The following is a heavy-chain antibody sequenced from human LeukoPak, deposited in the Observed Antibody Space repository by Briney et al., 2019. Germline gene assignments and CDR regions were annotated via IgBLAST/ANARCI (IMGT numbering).Heavy chain of an antibody. J-gene: IGHJ4*02. CDR1: GFSFHNAW. CDR3: TRESPDYDILTGYNGGDY. CDR2: IKSKTDGGTT. V-gene: IGHV3-15*01. D-gene: IGHD3-9*01. Sequence: GGSLRLSCAASGFSFHNAWMSWVRQAPGKGLEWVGRIKSKTDGGTTDYAAPVKGRFTVSRDDSKNTVCLQMSSLKTEETGVYYCTRESPDYDILTGYNGGDYWGQGTLVTVSS.